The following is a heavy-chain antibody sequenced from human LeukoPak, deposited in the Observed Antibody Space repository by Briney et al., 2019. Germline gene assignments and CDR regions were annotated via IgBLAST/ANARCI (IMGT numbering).Heavy chain of an antibody. V-gene: IGHV1-69*04. CDR3: ARDLDSSSWYDY. D-gene: IGHD6-13*01. J-gene: IGHJ4*02. Sequence: SVKVSCKASGGTFSSYAISWVRQAPGQGLEWMGRIIPILGIANYAQKFQGRVTITADKSTSTAYMELSSLRSEDTAVYYCARDLDSSSWYDYWGQGTLVTVSS. CDR2: IIPILGIA. CDR1: GGTFSSYA.